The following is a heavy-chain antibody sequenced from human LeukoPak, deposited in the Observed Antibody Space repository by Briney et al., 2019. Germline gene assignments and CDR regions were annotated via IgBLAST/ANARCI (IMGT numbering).Heavy chain of an antibody. CDR1: GGSISSGSYY. V-gene: IGHV4-61*02. D-gene: IGHD6-13*01. J-gene: IGHJ4*02. CDR3: ARDLAAAAALTLDY. Sequence: SETLSLTCTVSGGSISSGSYYWSWIRQPAGKGLEWIGRIYTSGSTNYNPSLKSRVTISVDTSKNQFSLKLSSVTAADTAVYYCARDLAAAAALTLDYWGQGTLVTVSS. CDR2: IYTSGST.